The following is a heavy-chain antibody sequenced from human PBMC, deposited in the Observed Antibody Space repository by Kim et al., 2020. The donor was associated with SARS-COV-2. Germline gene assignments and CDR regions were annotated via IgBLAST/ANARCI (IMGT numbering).Heavy chain of an antibody. CDR2: IIPIFGTA. Sequence: SVKVSCKASGGTFSSYAISWVRQAPGQGLEWMGGIIPIFGTANYAQKFQGRVTITADESTSTAYMELSSLRSEDTAVYYCARGTITMVRGGRYYYGMDVWGQGTTVTVSS. CDR3: ARGTITMVRGGRYYYGMDV. D-gene: IGHD3-10*01. J-gene: IGHJ6*02. CDR1: GGTFSSYA. V-gene: IGHV1-69*13.